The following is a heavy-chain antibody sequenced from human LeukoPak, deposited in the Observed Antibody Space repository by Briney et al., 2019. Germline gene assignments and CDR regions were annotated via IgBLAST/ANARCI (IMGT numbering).Heavy chain of an antibody. D-gene: IGHD2-2*01. J-gene: IGHJ4*02. CDR1: GFTFSSYA. CDR2: ISGSGAST. Sequence: GGSLRLSCAASGFTFSSYAMNWARQAPGKGLEWVSAISGSGASTYYADSVKGRFTISRDNSKNTLYLQMNSLRAEDTVIYYCAKAALRYQLLSSLDYWGQGTLVTVSS. V-gene: IGHV3-23*01. CDR3: AKAALRYQLLSSLDY.